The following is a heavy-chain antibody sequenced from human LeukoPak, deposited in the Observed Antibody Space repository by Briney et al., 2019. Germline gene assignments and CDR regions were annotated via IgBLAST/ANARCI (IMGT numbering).Heavy chain of an antibody. J-gene: IGHJ6*02. CDR1: GFTFSSYW. Sequence: PGGSLRLSCAASGFTFSSYWMHWVRQAPGKGLVWVSRIISDGSSATHADSVKGRFTVSRGNAKNMLYLQMNSLRAEDTAVYYCTRDRRYGGMDVWGQGTTVTVSS. CDR3: TRDRRYGGMDV. V-gene: IGHV3-74*01. D-gene: IGHD3-10*01. CDR2: IISDGSSA.